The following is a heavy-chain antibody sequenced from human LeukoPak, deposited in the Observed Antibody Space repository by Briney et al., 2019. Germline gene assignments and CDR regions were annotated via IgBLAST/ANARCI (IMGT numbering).Heavy chain of an antibody. CDR3: ARRWNYGRNYYIDV. V-gene: IGHV4-34*01. CDR2: INDSGTI. J-gene: IGHJ6*03. CDR1: GGSFSHYY. D-gene: IGHD1-7*01. Sequence: SETLSLTCAVYGGSFSHYYWRWIRQSPGMGLEWIGEINDSGTINYNPSLMSRATISLDKSKNQFSLRLSSVTAADTAVYYCARRWNYGRNYYIDVWGKGATVSVSS.